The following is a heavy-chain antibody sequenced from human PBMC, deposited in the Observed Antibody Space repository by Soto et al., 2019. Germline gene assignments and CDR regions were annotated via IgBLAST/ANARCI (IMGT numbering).Heavy chain of an antibody. CDR2: ISSSGSTI. CDR1: GFTFSSYE. V-gene: IGHV3-48*03. CDR3: ARLPWIIAAAGTHWFDP. J-gene: IGHJ5*02. D-gene: IGHD6-13*01. Sequence: GGSLRLSCAASGFTFSSYEMNWVRQAPGKGLERVSYISSSGSTIYYADSVKGRFTLSRDNAKNSLYLQMNSLRAEDTAVYYCARLPWIIAAAGTHWFDPWGQGTLVTVSS.